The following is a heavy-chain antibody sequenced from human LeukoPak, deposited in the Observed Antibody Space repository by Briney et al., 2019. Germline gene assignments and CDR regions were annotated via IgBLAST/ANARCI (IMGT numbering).Heavy chain of an antibody. V-gene: IGHV4-34*01. CDR2: INHSGST. D-gene: IGHD6-13*01. CDR3: ARQIASAGTAGFDF. J-gene: IGHJ4*02. Sequence: SETLSLTCAVYGGSFSGYYWSWIRQPPGKGLEWIGEINHSGSTNYNPSLKSRVTMSVDTSKNQFSLRLRSVTAADTAVYYCARQIASAGTAGFDFWGQGALVTVSS. CDR1: GGSFSGYY.